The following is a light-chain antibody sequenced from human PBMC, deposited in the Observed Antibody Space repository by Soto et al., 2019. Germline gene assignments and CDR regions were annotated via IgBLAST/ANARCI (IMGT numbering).Light chain of an antibody. J-gene: IGLJ2*01. V-gene: IGLV1-40*01. CDR2: DNI. CDR3: QSYDSSLSAVV. CDR1: SSNIGAGYD. Sequence: QLVLTQPPSVSGAPGQRVTISCTGRSSNIGAGYDVHWYQQLPGTAPKLLLYDNINRPSGVPDRFSGSKSGTSASLAITGLQAEDEADYYCQSYDSSLSAVVFGGGTKLTVL.